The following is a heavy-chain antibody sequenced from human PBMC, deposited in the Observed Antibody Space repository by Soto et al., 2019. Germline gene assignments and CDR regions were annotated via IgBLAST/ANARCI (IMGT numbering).Heavy chain of an antibody. D-gene: IGHD3-3*01. CDR1: GFTFSSYG. Sequence: PGGSLRLSCAASGFTFSSYGMHWVRQAPGKGLERVAVIWYDGSNKYYADSVKGRFTISRDNSKNTLYLQMNSLRAEDTAVYYCARDPAYYDFWSGYPPRGMDVWGQGTTVTVSS. CDR3: ARDPAYYDFWSGYPPRGMDV. J-gene: IGHJ6*02. V-gene: IGHV3-33*01. CDR2: IWYDGSNK.